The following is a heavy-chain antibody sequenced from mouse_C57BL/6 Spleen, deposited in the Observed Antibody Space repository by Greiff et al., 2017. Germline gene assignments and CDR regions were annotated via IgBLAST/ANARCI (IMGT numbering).Heavy chain of an antibody. CDR1: GYTFTSYW. Sequence: QVQLQQSGAELVRPGSSVKLSCKASGYTFTSYWMHWVKQRPIQGLEWIGNIDPSDSETHYNQKFKDKATLTVDKSSSTAYMQLSSLTSEVSAVYYCARDGGLLDYWGQGTTLTVSS. CDR3: ARDGGLLDY. D-gene: IGHD1-1*01. J-gene: IGHJ2*01. V-gene: IGHV1-52*01. CDR2: IDPSDSET.